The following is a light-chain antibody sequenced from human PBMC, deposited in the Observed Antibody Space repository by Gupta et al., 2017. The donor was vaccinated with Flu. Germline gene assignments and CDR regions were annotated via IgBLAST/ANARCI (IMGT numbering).Light chain of an antibody. Sequence: ITISCTGTSSDVGSYNLVSWYQQHPGKAPKLMIYEGSKRPSGVSNRFSGSKSGNTASLTISGLQAEDEADYYCCSYAGSSTSYVFGTGTKVTVL. V-gene: IGLV2-23*01. CDR2: EGS. CDR1: SSDVGSYNL. J-gene: IGLJ1*01. CDR3: CSYAGSSTSYV.